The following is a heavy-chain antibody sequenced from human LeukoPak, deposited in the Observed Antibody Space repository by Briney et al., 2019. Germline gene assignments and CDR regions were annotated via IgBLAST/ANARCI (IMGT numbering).Heavy chain of an antibody. D-gene: IGHD3-22*01. Sequence: AESLKISCKGSGYSFINYWLGWVRQMPGKGLEWMGIINPGDSDTRYTPSFQGQVTISADKSISTAYLQWSSLKASDTAMYYCARHTDSSGYYLPFDYWGQGTLVTVSS. CDR3: ARHTDSSGYYLPFDY. J-gene: IGHJ4*02. CDR1: GYSFINYW. V-gene: IGHV5-51*01. CDR2: INPGDSDT.